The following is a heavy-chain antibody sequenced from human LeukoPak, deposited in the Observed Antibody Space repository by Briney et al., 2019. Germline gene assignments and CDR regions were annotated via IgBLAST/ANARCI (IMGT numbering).Heavy chain of an antibody. Sequence: GGSLRLSCAASGFTFVDYTMHWVRQAPGKELEGVSLISWDGGSTYYADSVKGRFTISRDNSKNSLCLQMNSLRTEDTAVYYCAREPHPIVATIKGDYWGQGTLVTVSS. CDR3: AREPHPIVATIKGDY. CDR1: GFTFVDYT. V-gene: IGHV3-43*01. D-gene: IGHD5-12*01. J-gene: IGHJ4*02. CDR2: ISWDGGST.